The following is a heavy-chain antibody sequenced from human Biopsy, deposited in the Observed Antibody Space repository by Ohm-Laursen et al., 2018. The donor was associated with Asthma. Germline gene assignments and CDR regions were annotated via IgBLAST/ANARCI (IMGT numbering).Heavy chain of an antibody. V-gene: IGHV3-30*03. J-gene: IGHJ4*02. D-gene: IGHD6-19*01. CDR1: GFSFSRYG. CDR2: ISYDGSNK. Sequence: SLRLSCSASGFSFSRYGMHWVRQAPGKGLEWVAVISYDGSNKYYADSVKGRFTISRDNSKNTLYLQMNSLRAEDTAVYYCARESSVAGSSDFDYWGQGTLVTVSS. CDR3: ARESSVAGSSDFDY.